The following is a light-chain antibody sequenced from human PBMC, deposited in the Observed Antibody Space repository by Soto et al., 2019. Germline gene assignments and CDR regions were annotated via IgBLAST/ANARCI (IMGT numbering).Light chain of an antibody. CDR3: QRYDNYKPLT. J-gene: IGKJ4*01. Sequence: DIQMTQSPATRSASVGDRVTITCRASQSISSWLAWYQQKPGKAPKLLIFDASSLESGTPSRFSGRRSGTQFTLTINGLQPDDFATYYCQRYDNYKPLTFGGGTKVDNK. CDR2: DAS. CDR1: QSISSW. V-gene: IGKV1-5*01.